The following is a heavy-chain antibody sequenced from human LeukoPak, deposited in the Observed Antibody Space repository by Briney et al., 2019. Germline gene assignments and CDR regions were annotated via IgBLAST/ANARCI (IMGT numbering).Heavy chain of an antibody. V-gene: IGHV1-2*02. CDR1: GYTFTGYY. CDR2: INPNSGGT. D-gene: IGHD3-16*01. J-gene: IGHJ6*03. Sequence: GSVKVSCKASGYTFTGYYMHWVRQAPGQGLEWMGWINPNSGGTNYAQKFQGRVTMTRDTSISTAYMELSRLRSDDTAVYYCARVIQGVRYYYYYMDVWGKGTTVTVSS. CDR3: ARVIQGVRYYYYYMDV.